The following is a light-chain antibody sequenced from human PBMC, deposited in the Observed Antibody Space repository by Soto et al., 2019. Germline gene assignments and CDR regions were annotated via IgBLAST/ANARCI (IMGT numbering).Light chain of an antibody. CDR3: QQYNNWPPWT. CDR2: GAS. CDR1: QSVSSS. Sequence: EIVMTQSPATLSVSPGERATLSCRASQSVSSSLAWYQQKPGQAPRLLIYGASTRATGIPARFSGSGSGTEFTLTIDSLQSEDFAVYYRQQYNNWPPWTFGQGTKVEIK. J-gene: IGKJ1*01. V-gene: IGKV3-15*01.